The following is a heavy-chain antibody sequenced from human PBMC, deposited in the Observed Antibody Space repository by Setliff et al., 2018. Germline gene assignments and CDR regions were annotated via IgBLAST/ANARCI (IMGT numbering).Heavy chain of an antibody. V-gene: IGHV4-34*01. Sequence: SETLSLTCAVYGGSFSGYYWSWIRQPPGKGLEWIGEINHSGSTNYNPSLKSRVTISVDTSKNQFSLKLSSVTAADTAVYYCARGRNRIVVVPAAKVWFDPWGQGTLVTVSS. CDR1: GGSFSGYY. D-gene: IGHD2-2*01. CDR3: ARGRNRIVVVPAAKVWFDP. J-gene: IGHJ5*02. CDR2: INHSGST.